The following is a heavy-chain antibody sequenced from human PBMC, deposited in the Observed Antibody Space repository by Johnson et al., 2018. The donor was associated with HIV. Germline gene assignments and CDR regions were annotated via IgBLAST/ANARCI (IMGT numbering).Heavy chain of an antibody. Sequence: QMQLVESGGGVVQPGRSLRLSCAASGFTFSSYGMHWVRQAPGKGLERVAVIWYDGSNKYYADSVKGRFTISRDNSKNTLYLQMNSLRAEDKAVYYCAKDSEVSVYHPDAFDIWVQGTMVTVSS. J-gene: IGHJ3*02. D-gene: IGHD5/OR15-5a*01. CDR2: IWYDGSNK. V-gene: IGHV3-33*06. CDR3: AKDSEVSVYHPDAFDI. CDR1: GFTFSSYG.